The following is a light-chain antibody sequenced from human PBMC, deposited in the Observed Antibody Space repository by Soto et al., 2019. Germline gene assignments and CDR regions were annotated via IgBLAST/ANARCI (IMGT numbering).Light chain of an antibody. J-gene: IGLJ2*01. V-gene: IGLV2-8*01. CDR1: SSDVGGYNY. CDR2: EVS. Sequence: QSALTQPPSASGSPGQSVTISCTGSSSDVGGYNYVSWYQQHPGKAPKLMIYEVSKRPSGVPDRVSGSNSGNTASLTVSGLQSEDEADYYFSLYGGSNTVVFGGGTKLTVL. CDR3: SLYGGSNTVV.